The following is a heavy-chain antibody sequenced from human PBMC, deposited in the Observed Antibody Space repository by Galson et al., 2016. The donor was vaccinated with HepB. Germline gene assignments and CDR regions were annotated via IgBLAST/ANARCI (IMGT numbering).Heavy chain of an antibody. Sequence: SVKVSCKASGYTFSSNGISWVRQAPGQGLEWMGWIKVYNDDTACAQKFQGRVTMTTDTSTTTAYMELRSLRSDDTAVYYCARSGYCSGAACYSEGLDVWGQGTTVTVSS. CDR1: GYTFSSNG. CDR2: IKVYNDDT. V-gene: IGHV1-18*01. D-gene: IGHD2-15*01. J-gene: IGHJ6*02. CDR3: ARSGYCSGAACYSEGLDV.